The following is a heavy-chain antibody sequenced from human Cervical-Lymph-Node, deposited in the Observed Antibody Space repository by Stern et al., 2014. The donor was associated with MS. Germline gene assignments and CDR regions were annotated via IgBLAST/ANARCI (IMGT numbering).Heavy chain of an antibody. J-gene: IGHJ4*02. CDR1: GYTFTGYY. V-gene: IGHV1-2*04. D-gene: IGHD3-22*01. Sequence: QVQLVQSGAEVKKPGASVKVSCKASGYTFTGYYMHWVRQAPGQGLEWMGWINPNSGGTNYAQKFQGWVTMTRDPSISTAYMELSRLRSDDTAVYYCARAYYDSSGSMYYFDYWGQGTLVTVSS. CDR2: INPNSGGT. CDR3: ARAYYDSSGSMYYFDY.